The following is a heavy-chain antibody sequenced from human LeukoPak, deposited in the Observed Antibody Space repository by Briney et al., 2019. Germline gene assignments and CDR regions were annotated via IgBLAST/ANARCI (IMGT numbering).Heavy chain of an antibody. V-gene: IGHV4-61*05. J-gene: IGHJ4*02. Sequence: SETLSLTCTVSGGSISSSSYYWGWIRQPPGKGLEWIGYIYYSGSTNYNPPLKSRVTISVDTSKNQFSLKLSPVTAADTAVYYCARSSYSLFHYWGQGTLVTVSS. CDR3: ARSSYSLFHY. D-gene: IGHD5-18*01. CDR2: IYYSGST. CDR1: GGSISSSSYY.